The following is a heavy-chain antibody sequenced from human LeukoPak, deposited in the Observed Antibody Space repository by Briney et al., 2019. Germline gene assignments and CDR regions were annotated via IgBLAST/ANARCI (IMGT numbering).Heavy chain of an antibody. V-gene: IGHV1-2*02. CDR2: IKPNSGET. Sequence: ASVNVSCKASGYTFTDSDIHWVRQAPGQGLQWMGWIKPNSGETRYTQKFQGRVTMTTDTSISTAYMELSRLTSDDTAVYYCARLITMIEPGNYYYYYCMDVWGKGPRSPSP. CDR3: ARLITMIEPGNYYYYYCMDV. D-gene: IGHD3-22*01. CDR1: GYTFTDSD. J-gene: IGHJ6*03.